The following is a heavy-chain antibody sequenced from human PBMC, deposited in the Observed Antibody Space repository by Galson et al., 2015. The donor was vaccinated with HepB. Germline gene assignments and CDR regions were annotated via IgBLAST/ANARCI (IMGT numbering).Heavy chain of an antibody. J-gene: IGHJ5*02. CDR2: IYPGDSET. CDR3: ARVRLPSAMFNLRFDP. Sequence: QSGAEVKKPGESLKISCKGSGYFFTNYWIAWVRQMPGKGLEWMAVIYPGDSETRYSPSFQGQVTISADKSTSTAYLHWNSLKASDTAIYYCARVRLPSAMFNLRFDPWGQGTLVTVSS. CDR1: GYFFTNYW. V-gene: IGHV5-51*01. D-gene: IGHD2-2*01.